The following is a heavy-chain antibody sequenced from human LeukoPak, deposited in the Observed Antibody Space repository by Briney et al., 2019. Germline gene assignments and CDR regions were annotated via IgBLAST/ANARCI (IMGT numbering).Heavy chain of an antibody. CDR3: ARDYGSSSDYYYMDV. CDR1: GGSISSGGYY. D-gene: IGHD6-6*01. J-gene: IGHJ6*03. V-gene: IGHV4-31*03. Sequence: SENLSLTCTVSGGSISSGGYYWSWIRQHPGKGLEWIGYIYYSGSTYYNPSLKSRVTISVDTSKNQFSLKLSSVTAADTAVYYCARDYGSSSDYYYMDVWGKGTTVTVSS. CDR2: IYYSGST.